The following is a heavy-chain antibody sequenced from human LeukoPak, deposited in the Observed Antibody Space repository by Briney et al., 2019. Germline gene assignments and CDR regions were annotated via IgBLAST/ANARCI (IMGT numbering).Heavy chain of an antibody. Sequence: GGSLRLSCAASGFTFSSYSMNWVRQAPGKGLEWVSSISSSSSYIYYADSVKGRFTISRDNAKNSLYLQMNSLRAEDTAVYYCARDPSYSSSWYQDYYYGMDVWGQGTTVTVSS. J-gene: IGHJ6*02. V-gene: IGHV3-21*04. CDR2: ISSSSSYI. CDR1: GFTFSSYS. D-gene: IGHD6-13*01. CDR3: ARDPSYSSSWYQDYYYGMDV.